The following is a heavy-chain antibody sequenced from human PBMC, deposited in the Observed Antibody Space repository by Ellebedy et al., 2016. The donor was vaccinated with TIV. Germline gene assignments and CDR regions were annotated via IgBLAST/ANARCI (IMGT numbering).Heavy chain of an antibody. D-gene: IGHD2-8*01. CDR2: IKQDGSEK. V-gene: IGHV3-7*01. Sequence: PGGSLRLSCAASGFTFSSYWMSWVRQAPGKGLEWVANIKQDGSEKYYVDSVKGRFTISRDNAKNSLYLQMNSLRAEDTAVYYCARDGIVLMVYANSRFDYWGQGTLVTVSS. J-gene: IGHJ4*02. CDR1: GFTFSSYW. CDR3: ARDGIVLMVYANSRFDY.